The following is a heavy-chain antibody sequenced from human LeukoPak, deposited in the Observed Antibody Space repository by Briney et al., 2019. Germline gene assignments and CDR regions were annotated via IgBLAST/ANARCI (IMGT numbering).Heavy chain of an antibody. CDR1: GFTFSSYS. V-gene: IGHV3-7*01. D-gene: IGHD2-15*01. CDR3: ARGYCSGSSCYSGFYFDY. J-gene: IGHJ4*02. Sequence: GGSLRLSCASSGFTFSSYSMNWVRQAPGKGLEWVANIKQDEIEKYFVDSVKGRFTLSRDNAKNSLYLQMNSLRAEDTAVYYCARGYCSGSSCYSGFYFDYWGQGALVTVSS. CDR2: IKQDEIEK.